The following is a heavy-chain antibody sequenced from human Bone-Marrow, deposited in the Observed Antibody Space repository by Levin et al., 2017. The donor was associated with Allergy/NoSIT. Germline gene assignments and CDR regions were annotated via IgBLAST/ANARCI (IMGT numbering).Heavy chain of an antibody. Sequence: KPGGSLRLSCTVSGGSISSHYWSWVRQPPGKGLEYIGYISYSGITNYNPSLKSRLTISKDTSTNQFSLHLTSVTAADMAVYFCARIRVEVPIVDYFDHWGQGTLITVSS. V-gene: IGHV4-59*08. J-gene: IGHJ4*02. CDR1: GGSISSHY. CDR2: ISYSGIT. D-gene: IGHD2-15*01. CDR3: ARIRVEVPIVDYFDH.